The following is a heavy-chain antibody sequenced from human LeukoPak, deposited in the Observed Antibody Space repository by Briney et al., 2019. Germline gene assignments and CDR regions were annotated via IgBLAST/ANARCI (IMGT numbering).Heavy chain of an antibody. J-gene: IGHJ6*03. CDR1: GYIFTSYW. V-gene: IGHV5-51*01. CDR2: IYPGDSDT. CDR3: ARPGLAVAGYYYMDV. Sequence: GESLQISCQGSGYIFTSYWIGWVRQLPGKGLEWMGIIYPGDSDTRYSPSFQGQVTISADKSISTAYLQWSSLKASDTAMYYCARPGLAVAGYYYMDVWGKGTTVTVSS. D-gene: IGHD6-19*01.